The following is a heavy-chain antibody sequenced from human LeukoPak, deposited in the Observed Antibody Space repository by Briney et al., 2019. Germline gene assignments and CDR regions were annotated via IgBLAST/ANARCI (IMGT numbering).Heavy chain of an antibody. Sequence: QPGGSLRLSCAASGFTFSSFEMNWVRQAPGKGLKWVSYISRSGSTIYYADSVKGRSPISRDNAKNSLYLQMNSLRVEDTAVYYCARGRPGAFDIWGQGTMVTVSS. CDR3: ARGRPGAFDI. J-gene: IGHJ3*02. V-gene: IGHV3-48*03. CDR2: ISRSGSTI. CDR1: GFTFSSFE.